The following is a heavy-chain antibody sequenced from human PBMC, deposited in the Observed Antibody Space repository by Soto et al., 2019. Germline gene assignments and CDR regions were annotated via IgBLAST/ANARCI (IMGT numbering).Heavy chain of an antibody. Sequence: PGGSLRLSCAASGFTLSSYWMHWVRQAPGKGLVWVSRINSDGSSTSYADSVKGRFTVSRDNAKNSLYLQMNSLRAEDTAVYYCARDPSRGSEWARYLDLWGRGTLVTVSS. V-gene: IGHV3-74*01. CDR3: ARDPSRGSEWARYLDL. D-gene: IGHD1-26*01. CDR1: GFTLSSYW. CDR2: INSDGSST. J-gene: IGHJ2*01.